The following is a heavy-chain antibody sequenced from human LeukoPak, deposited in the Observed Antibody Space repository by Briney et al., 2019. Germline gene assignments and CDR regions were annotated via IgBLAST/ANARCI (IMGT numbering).Heavy chain of an antibody. CDR2: INHRGST. J-gene: IGHJ6*03. D-gene: IGHD2-2*01. CDR1: GGSFSGYY. V-gene: IGHV4-34*01. Sequence: SETLSLTCAVHGGSFSGYYWSWIREPPGKGLEWIGEINHRGSTNYNASLKSRVTISVDTSKNQFSLKLSSVTAADTAVYYCARGRRDIVVVPAARTYYYYMDVWGKGTTVTVSS. CDR3: ARGRRDIVVVPAARTYYYYMDV.